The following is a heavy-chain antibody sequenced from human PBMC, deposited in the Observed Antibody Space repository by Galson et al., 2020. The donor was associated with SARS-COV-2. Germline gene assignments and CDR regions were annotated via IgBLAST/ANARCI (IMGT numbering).Heavy chain of an antibody. J-gene: IGHJ4*02. CDR1: GFPFSSYG. CDR3: ARDNLGVAPFGY. CDR2: IWYDGSNK. Sequence: GASLRLSCAASGFPFSSYGMHWVRQAPGKGLEWVAVIWYDGSNKYYADSVKGRFTISRDNSKNTLYLQMNSLRAEDTAVYYCARDNLGVAPFGYWGQGTLVTVS. D-gene: IGHD3-3*01. V-gene: IGHV3-33*01.